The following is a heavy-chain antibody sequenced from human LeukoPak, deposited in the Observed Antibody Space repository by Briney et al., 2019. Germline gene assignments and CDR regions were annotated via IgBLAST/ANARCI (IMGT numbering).Heavy chain of an antibody. CDR2: ISGSGGST. D-gene: IGHD6-13*01. J-gene: IGHJ4*02. Sequence: LPGGSLRLSCAASGFTFSSYAMSWVRQAPGKGLEWVSAISGSGGSTYYADSVKGRFTISRDNSKNTLYLPMNSLRAEDTAVYYCARKNKGIAAAGFFDYGGQGTLVTVSS. CDR3: ARKNKGIAAAGFFDY. V-gene: IGHV3-23*01. CDR1: GFTFSSYA.